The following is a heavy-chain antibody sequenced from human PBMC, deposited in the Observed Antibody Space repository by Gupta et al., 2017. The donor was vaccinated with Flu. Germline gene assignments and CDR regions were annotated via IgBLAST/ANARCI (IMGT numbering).Heavy chain of an antibody. J-gene: IGHJ4*02. V-gene: IGHV3-9*01. D-gene: IGHD3-16*02. CDR2: ISWNSGSV. CDR1: GFAFPDYV. CDR3: AKTRDRNYDSYRYDGDFDY. Sequence: EVQRVGSAGGLAQPGGTLRLSSSASGFAFPDYVPNWGRQVPWQGLGWVSGISWNSGSVGYADSVKVRFTIYRDNDENSVDLQMNGLRVEDTAFYYCAKTRDRNYDSYRYDGDFDYWGRGTLVTVSP.